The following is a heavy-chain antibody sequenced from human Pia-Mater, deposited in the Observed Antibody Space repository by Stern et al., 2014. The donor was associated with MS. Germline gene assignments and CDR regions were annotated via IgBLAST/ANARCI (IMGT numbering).Heavy chain of an antibody. J-gene: IGHJ1*01. CDR2: IYPGDSQT. CDR3: ARPSNSGLFLHH. Sequence: VQLVQSGAEVKKPGESLKISCKGSGYNFTTYWIAWVRQMPGRGLEGMGLIYPGDSQTRSSPSFQGHVTMSADTSISTAYLQWSSLKASDTAIYYCARPSNSGLFLHHWGQGTLVTVSS. D-gene: IGHD6-19*01. CDR1: GYNFTTYW. V-gene: IGHV5-51*01.